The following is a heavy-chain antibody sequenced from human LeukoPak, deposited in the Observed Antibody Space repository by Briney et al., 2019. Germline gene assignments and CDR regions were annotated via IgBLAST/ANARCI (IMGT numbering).Heavy chain of an antibody. CDR2: IYSSASA. CDR1: GDSISYHY. J-gene: IGHJ3*02. Sequence: SETLSLTCTVSGDSISYHYWSWIRQPAGKGLEWIGRIYSSASANYNPSLKSRVTMSLDTSKNQFSLNLTSVTAADTAVYYSARVLFTEEDAFDIWGQGTMVTVSS. CDR3: ARVLFTEEDAFDI. V-gene: IGHV4-4*07.